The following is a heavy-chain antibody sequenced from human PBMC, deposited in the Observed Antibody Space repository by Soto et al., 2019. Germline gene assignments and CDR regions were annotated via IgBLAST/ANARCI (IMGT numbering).Heavy chain of an antibody. CDR3: ARDRAYSSSWYSRELDY. Sequence: GGSLRLSCAASGFTFSSYSMNWVRQAPGKGLEWVSYISSSSSTIYYADSVKGRFTISRDNAKDSLYLQMNSLRAEDTAVYYCARDRAYSSSWYSRELDYWGQGTLVTVSS. J-gene: IGHJ4*02. CDR1: GFTFSSYS. D-gene: IGHD6-13*01. CDR2: ISSSSSTI. V-gene: IGHV3-48*01.